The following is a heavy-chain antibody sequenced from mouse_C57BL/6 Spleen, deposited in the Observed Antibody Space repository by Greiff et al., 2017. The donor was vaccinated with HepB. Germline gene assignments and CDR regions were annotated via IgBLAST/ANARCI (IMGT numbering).Heavy chain of an antibody. CDR3: ARGNGSSPWFAY. CDR1: GYTFTSYW. CDR2: IDPSDSYT. V-gene: IGHV1-69*01. Sequence: VQLQQPGAELVMPGASVKLSCKASGYTFTSYWMHWVKQRPGQGLEWIGEIDPSDSYTNYNQKFKGKSTLTVDKSSSTAYMQLSSLTSEDSAVYYCARGNGSSPWFAYWGQGTLVTVSA. J-gene: IGHJ3*01. D-gene: IGHD1-1*01.